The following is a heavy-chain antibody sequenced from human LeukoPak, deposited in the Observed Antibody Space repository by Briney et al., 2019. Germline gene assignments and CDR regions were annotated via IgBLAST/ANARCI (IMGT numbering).Heavy chain of an antibody. CDR2: IKSKTDGGTI. D-gene: IGHD3-16*01. J-gene: IGHJ4*02. CDR1: GFIFSNAW. V-gene: IGHV3-15*01. Sequence: GRTLRLSCAASGFIFSNAWMTWVRQSPGKGLEWVGRIKSKTDGGTIDYSAPVKGRFTISRDDSENTPYLQMSSLKNEDTAVYYCTTLNTFHFDYWGRGTLVTVSS. CDR3: TTLNTFHFDY.